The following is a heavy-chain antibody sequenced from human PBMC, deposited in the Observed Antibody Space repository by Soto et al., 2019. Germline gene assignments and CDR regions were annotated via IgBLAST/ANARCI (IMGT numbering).Heavy chain of an antibody. CDR2: IYYSGST. V-gene: IGHV4-31*03. J-gene: IGHJ4*02. CDR1: GGSISSGGYY. D-gene: IGHD6-13*01. Sequence: SETLSLTCTVSGGSISSGGYYWSWIRQHPGKGLEWIGYIYYSGSTYYNPSLKSRVTISVDTSKNQFSLKLSAVTAADTAVYYCARVAAAGPFDYWGQGTLVTVSS. CDR3: ARVAAAGPFDY.